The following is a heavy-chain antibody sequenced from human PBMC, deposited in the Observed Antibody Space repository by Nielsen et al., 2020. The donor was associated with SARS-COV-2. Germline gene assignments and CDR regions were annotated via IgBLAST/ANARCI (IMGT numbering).Heavy chain of an antibody. Sequence: SETLSLTCTVSGGSISSGSYYWSWIRQPAGKGLEWIGRIYTSGSTNYNPSLKSRVTISVDTSKNQFSLKLSSVTAADTAVYYYARVPTMYSSSERYYYYGMDVWGQGTTVTVSS. CDR3: ARVPTMYSSSERYYYYGMDV. J-gene: IGHJ6*02. CDR1: GGSISSGSYY. CDR2: IYTSGST. D-gene: IGHD6-13*01. V-gene: IGHV4-61*02.